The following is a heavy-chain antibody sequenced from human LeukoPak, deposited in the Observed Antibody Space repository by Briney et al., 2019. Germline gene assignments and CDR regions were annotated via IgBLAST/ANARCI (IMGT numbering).Heavy chain of an antibody. CDR1: GFTFSSYS. V-gene: IGHV3-21*01. CDR3: ARYSNYAGGGWFDP. D-gene: IGHD4-11*01. J-gene: IGHJ5*02. CDR2: ISSSSSYI. Sequence: GSLRLSCAASGFTFSSYSMNWVRQAPGKGLEWVSSISSSSSYIYYADSVKGRFTISRDNAKNSLYLQMNSLRAEDTAVYYCARYSNYAGGGWFDPWGQGTLVTVSS.